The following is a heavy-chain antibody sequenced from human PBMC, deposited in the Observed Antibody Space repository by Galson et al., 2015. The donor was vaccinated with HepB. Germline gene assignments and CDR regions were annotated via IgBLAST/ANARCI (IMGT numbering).Heavy chain of an antibody. D-gene: IGHD6-19*01. Sequence: SVKVSCKASGYTFTDYYIHWVRQAPGQGLEWLGRINPDSGGTSYAQKFQGRVTMTRDTSISTAYMELSRLRSDDTAIYYCARLSISMPGIDYWGQGTLVTVSS. CDR1: GYTFTDYY. CDR3: ARLSISMPGIDY. V-gene: IGHV1-2*06. J-gene: IGHJ4*02. CDR2: INPDSGGT.